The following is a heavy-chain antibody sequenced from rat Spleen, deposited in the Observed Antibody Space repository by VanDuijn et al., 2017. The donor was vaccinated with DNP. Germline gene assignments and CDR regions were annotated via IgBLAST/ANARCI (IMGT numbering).Heavy chain of an antibody. V-gene: IGHV4-2*01. Sequence: EVKLVESGGGLVQPGRSLKLSCAPSGFNFNDYWMGWVRQAPGKGLEWIGEINKDSSTINSSPSLRERFTISRDNAQNSLYLQMSKVGSDDTAIYYCARKSSKGWFYDFWGPGTMVTVSS. CDR3: ARKSSKGWFYDF. CDR2: INKDSSTI. D-gene: IGHD3-1*01. J-gene: IGHJ1*01. CDR1: GFNFNDYW.